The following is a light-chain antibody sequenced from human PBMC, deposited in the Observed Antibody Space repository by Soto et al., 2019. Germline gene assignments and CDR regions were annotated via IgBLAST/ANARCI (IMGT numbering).Light chain of an antibody. J-gene: IGLJ3*02. V-gene: IGLV4-60*02. Sequence: QSVLTQSSSASASLGSSVKLTCTLSSGHSSYIIAWHQQQPGKAPRYLMKLEGSGSYNKGSGVPDRFSGSSSGADRYLTISNLQFVDEADYYCETWDSNTNWVFGGGTKLTVL. CDR1: SGHSSYI. CDR2: LEGSGSY. CDR3: ETWDSNTNWV.